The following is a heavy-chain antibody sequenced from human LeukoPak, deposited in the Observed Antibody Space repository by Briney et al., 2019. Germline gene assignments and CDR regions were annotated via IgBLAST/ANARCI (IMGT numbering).Heavy chain of an antibody. CDR1: GFTFSRYA. V-gene: IGHV3-30*04. CDR3: ARGARKGDDYGGYFDY. CDR2: ISYDGSTK. D-gene: IGHD4-23*01. J-gene: IGHJ4*02. Sequence: PGGSLRLSCAASGFTFSRYAMHWVRQAPGKGLEWVAVISYDGSTKDYADSVKGRFTISRDTSKNTLFLQMNSPRAEDTALCYCARGARKGDDYGGYFDYWGQGTLVTVSS.